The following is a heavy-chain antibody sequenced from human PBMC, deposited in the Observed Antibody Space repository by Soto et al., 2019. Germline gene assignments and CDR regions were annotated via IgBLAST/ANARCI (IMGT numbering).Heavy chain of an antibody. CDR2: TSYTGHT. CDR3: ARDMHAF. Sequence: QFPGKGLEWIANTSYTGHTNYNPSLQSRVTISMDTSQNQLSLKLTSMTAADTAVYCCARDMHAF. V-gene: IGHV4-59*01. J-gene: IGHJ3*01.